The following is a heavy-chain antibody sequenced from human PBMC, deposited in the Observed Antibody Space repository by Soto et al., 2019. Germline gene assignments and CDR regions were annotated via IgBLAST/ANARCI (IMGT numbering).Heavy chain of an antibody. CDR1: GGSLSSYY. CDR2: IYYSGST. V-gene: IGHV4-59*01. J-gene: IGHJ4*02. CDR3: ARVYAYYFDY. D-gene: IGHD2-8*01. Sequence: PSETLSLTCPVSGGSLSSYYLSWIRQPPGKGLEWIGYIYYSGSTNYNPSLKSRVTISVDTSKNQFSLKLSSVTAADTAVYYCARVYAYYFDYWGQGTLVTVSS.